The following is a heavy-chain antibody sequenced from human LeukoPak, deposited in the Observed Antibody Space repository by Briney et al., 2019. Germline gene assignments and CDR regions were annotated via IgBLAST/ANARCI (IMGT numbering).Heavy chain of an antibody. CDR1: GYTFTSYG. J-gene: IGHJ6*03. CDR3: ARMTSSSWLYYYYYYMDV. D-gene: IGHD6-13*01. Sequence: ASVKVSCKASGYTFTSYGISWVRQAPGQGLEWMGWISAYNGNTNYAQKLQGRVTMTTDTSTSTAYMELRSLRSDDTAVYYCARMTSSSWLYYYYYYMDVWGKGTTVTVSS. CDR2: ISAYNGNT. V-gene: IGHV1-18*01.